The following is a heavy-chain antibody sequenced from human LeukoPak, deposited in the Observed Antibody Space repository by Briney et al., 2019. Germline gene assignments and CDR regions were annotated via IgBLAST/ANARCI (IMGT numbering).Heavy chain of an antibody. V-gene: IGHV4-39*07. CDR2: INHSGST. CDR1: GGSISSSSYY. J-gene: IGHJ5*02. CDR3: XXXYXVLKGFVPREVGATGGWFDP. D-gene: IGHD1-26*01. Sequence: PSETLSLTCTVSGGSISSSSYYWGWIRHPPGKGLEGIGEINHSGSTNYNPSLKSRGTISLDTAKNQFSLELSSLTAPDAAGDXXXXXYXVLKGFVPREVGATGGWFDPWGQGTLVTVSS.